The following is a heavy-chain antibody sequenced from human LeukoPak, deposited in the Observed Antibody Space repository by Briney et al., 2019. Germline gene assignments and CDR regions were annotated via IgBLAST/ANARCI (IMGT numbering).Heavy chain of an antibody. J-gene: IGHJ6*03. V-gene: IGHV4-39*07. Sequence: PSETLSLTCTVSGGSISSSSYYWGWIRQPPGKGLEWIGSIYYSGSTYYNPSLKSRVTISVDTSKNQFSLMLNSVTAADTAVYYCARDQRGYSGYDQYYYYYYMDVWGKGTTVTISS. CDR2: IYYSGST. CDR3: ARDQRGYSGYDQYYYYYYMDV. D-gene: IGHD5-12*01. CDR1: GGSISSSSYY.